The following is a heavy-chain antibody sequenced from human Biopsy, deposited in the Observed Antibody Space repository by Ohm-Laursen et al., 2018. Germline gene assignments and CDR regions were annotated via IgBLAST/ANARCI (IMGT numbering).Heavy chain of an antibody. CDR3: ATKLTGYFHH. Sequence: SVKVSCKSPGGTFSNYGVNWVRQAPGQGLEWLGGNIPILGTGNYAQKFQDRVTVAADTSTSTATMELRSLRSGDTAVYYCATKLTGYFHHWGQGTLVIVSS. CDR2: NIPILGTG. D-gene: IGHD3-9*01. V-gene: IGHV1-69*06. CDR1: GGTFSNYG. J-gene: IGHJ1*01.